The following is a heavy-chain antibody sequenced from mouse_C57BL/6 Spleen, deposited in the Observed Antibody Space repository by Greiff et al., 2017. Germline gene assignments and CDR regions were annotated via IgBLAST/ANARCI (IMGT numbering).Heavy chain of an antibody. J-gene: IGHJ4*01. CDR1: GYAFTNYL. V-gene: IGHV1-54*01. Sequence: QVQLQQSGAELVRPGTSVQVSCKASGYAFTNYLIEWVKQRPGQGLAWIGVLNPGSGGSTSNEKFKGMATLTADKSSSTVYMQLSSLTSEDSAVYFCARGGLPYAMDYWGQGTSGTVSS. CDR3: ARGGLPYAMDY. CDR2: LNPGSGGS. D-gene: IGHD2-4*01.